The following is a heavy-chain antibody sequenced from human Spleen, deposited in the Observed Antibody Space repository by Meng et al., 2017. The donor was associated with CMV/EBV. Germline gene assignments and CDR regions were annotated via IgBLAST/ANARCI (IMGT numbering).Heavy chain of an antibody. J-gene: IGHJ4*02. CDR2: IKQDGSEK. D-gene: IGHD5-24*01. V-gene: IGHV3-7*01. CDR3: ARDGKGEMATTFDY. Sequence: GESLKISCAASGFTFSSYWMHWVRQAPGKGLEWVANIKQDGSEKYYVDSVKGRFTISRDNAKNSLYLQMNSLRAEDTAVYYCARDGKGEMATTFDYWGQGTLVTVSS. CDR1: GFTFSSYW.